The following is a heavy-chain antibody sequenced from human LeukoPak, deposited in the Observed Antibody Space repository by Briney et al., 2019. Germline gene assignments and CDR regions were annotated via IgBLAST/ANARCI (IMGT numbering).Heavy chain of an antibody. J-gene: IGHJ4*02. Sequence: SETLSLTCTVSGGSISSYYWSWIRQPPGKGLEWIGYIYYSGSTNYNPSLKSRVTISVDTSKNQFSLKLSSVTAADTAVYYCAREAASDDYGDYWGQGTLVTVSS. D-gene: IGHD4-17*01. CDR3: AREAASDDYGDY. V-gene: IGHV4-59*12. CDR2: IYYSGST. CDR1: GGSISSYY.